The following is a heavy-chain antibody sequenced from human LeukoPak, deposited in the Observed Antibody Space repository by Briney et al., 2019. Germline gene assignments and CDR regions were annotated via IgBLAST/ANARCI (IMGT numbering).Heavy chain of an antibody. CDR2: MSSRGSII. CDR3: ARGAAGGMYNWFDP. J-gene: IGHJ5*02. V-gene: IGHV3-48*03. D-gene: IGHD6-13*01. CDR1: GFTFSSYE. Sequence: GGSLRLSCAASGFTFSSYEMNWVRQAPGMGLEWVSYMSSRGSIIFYADSVKGRFTISRDNAKNSLYLQMDSLRVEDTAVYYCARGAAGGMYNWFDPWGQGTLVTVSS.